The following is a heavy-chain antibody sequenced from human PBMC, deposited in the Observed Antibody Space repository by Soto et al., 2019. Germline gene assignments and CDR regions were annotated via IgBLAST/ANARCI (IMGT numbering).Heavy chain of an antibody. CDR3: ARGNNQGEAVAGPTWGDY. CDR1: GGSFSGYY. V-gene: IGHV4-34*01. Sequence: QVQLQQWGAGLLKPSETLSLTCAVYGGSFSGYYWSWIRQPPGKGLEWIGEINHSGSTNYNPPLKSRVTLSVDTSKNQFCLKLSSVTAADTAVYYCARGNNQGEAVAGPTWGDYWGQGTLVTVSS. CDR2: INHSGST. D-gene: IGHD6-19*01. J-gene: IGHJ4*02.